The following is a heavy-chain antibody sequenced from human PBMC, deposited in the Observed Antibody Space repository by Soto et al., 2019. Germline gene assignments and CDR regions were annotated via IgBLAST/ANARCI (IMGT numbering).Heavy chain of an antibody. D-gene: IGHD3-10*01. CDR1: GVSINNDNFY. V-gene: IGHV4-31*03. J-gene: IGHJ5*02. CDR2: IYHTGST. Sequence: SETLSLTCSVAGVSINNDNFYWTWLRHHPGKGLEWIGYIYHTGSTYYNPSLKSRITISIDTSENQFSLRLSSVTAADTAVYYCARDVYSGSGSYYLWFDPWGQGTLVTVSS. CDR3: ARDVYSGSGSYYLWFDP.